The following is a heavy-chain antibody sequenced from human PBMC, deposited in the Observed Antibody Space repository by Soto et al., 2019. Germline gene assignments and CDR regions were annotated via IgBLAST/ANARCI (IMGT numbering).Heavy chain of an antibody. V-gene: IGHV3-33*01. CDR1: GFSFSSYG. D-gene: IGHD5-12*01. CDR3: ARGGYAVAYGMDV. Sequence: QVQLVESGGGVVQPGRSLRLSCAASGFSFSSYGMHWVRQAPGKGLEWVAVIWYDGSNKYYADSVKGRRTISRDTSKNKLYLQMNSLRAEDTAVYYCARGGYAVAYGMDVWGQGTTVTVPS. CDR2: IWYDGSNK. J-gene: IGHJ6*02.